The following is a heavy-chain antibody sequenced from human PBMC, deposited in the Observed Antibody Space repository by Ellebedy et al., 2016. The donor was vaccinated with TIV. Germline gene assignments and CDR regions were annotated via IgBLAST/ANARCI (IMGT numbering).Heavy chain of an antibody. CDR1: GFTFSTYS. J-gene: IGHJ4*02. CDR3: VRLADGPL. CDR2: ISSSSSYI. V-gene: IGHV3-21*01. Sequence: GESLKISCAASGFTFSTYSMNWVRQAPGKGLEWVSSISSSSSYIYYADSVKGRFTISRDNAKNTVYLQMTSLRVEDTAVYYCVRLADGPLWGQGTLVTVSS.